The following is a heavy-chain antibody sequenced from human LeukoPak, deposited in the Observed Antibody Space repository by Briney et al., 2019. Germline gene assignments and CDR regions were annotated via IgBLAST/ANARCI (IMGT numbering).Heavy chain of an antibody. J-gene: IGHJ4*02. CDR2: IYHSGST. CDR1: GYSISSGYY. V-gene: IGHV4-38-2*01. D-gene: IGHD3-3*01. CDR3: ARTHQRITIFGVAHFDY. Sequence: SETLSLTSAVSGYSISSGYYWGWIRQPPGKGLEWIGSIYHSGSTYYNPSLKSRVTISVDTSKNQFSLKLSSVTAADTAVYYCARTHQRITIFGVAHFDYWGQGTLVTVSS.